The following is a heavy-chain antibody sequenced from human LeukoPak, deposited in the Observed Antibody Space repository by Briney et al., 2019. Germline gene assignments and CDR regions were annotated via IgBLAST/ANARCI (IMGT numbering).Heavy chain of an antibody. Sequence: GGSLRLSCETSGFTFRSYGMHWVRQAPGKGLEWVAVIWYDGSQKYYADSVKGRFTISRDDSKSTLYLQMNTLRAEDTAVYHCVTSEPGLVPRTWGQGTKVTVSS. J-gene: IGHJ3*01. D-gene: IGHD3/OR15-3a*01. CDR2: IWYDGSQK. V-gene: IGHV3-33*01. CDR1: GFTFRSYG. CDR3: VTSEPGLVPRT.